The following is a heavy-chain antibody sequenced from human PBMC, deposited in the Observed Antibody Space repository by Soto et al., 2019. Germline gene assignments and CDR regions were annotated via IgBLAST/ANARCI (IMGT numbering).Heavy chain of an antibody. CDR3: ARVWWFGEKEYFQN. D-gene: IGHD2-21*01. Sequence: SGPTLVNPTQTLTLTCTISGFSLSTDGMCVRCIRQPPGKALEWLARIDWNDDKYYSTSLKTRLTISKDTSKNQAVLTMTKLDPADTATYYCARVWWFGEKEYFQNWGQGTLVTVSS. CDR1: GFSLSTDGMC. CDR2: IDWNDDK. J-gene: IGHJ1*01. V-gene: IGHV2-70*11.